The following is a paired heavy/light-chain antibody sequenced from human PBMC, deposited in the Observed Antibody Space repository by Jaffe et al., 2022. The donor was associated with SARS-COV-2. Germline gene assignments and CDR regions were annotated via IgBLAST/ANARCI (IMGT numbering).Light chain of an antibody. CDR2: KIS. J-gene: IGKJ2*01. CDR3: MQGTQFPYT. CDR1: QSLVHSDGSTY. Sequence: EIVMTQTPLPSPVTLGQPASFSCRSSQSLVHSDGSTYLSWLQQRPGQPPRLLIYKISERFSGVPDRFSGSGAGTDFTLKISRVEAEDVGVYYCMQGTQFPYTFGQGTKLEIK. V-gene: IGKV2-24*01.
Heavy chain of an antibody. Sequence: QVQLQESGPGLVKPSGTLSLTCAVSGGSISSNNWWSWVRQPPGKGLEWIGEIDHRGSTNYNPSLKSRVTISVDKSKNQFSLKLTSVTAADTAVYYCASFYELVVGWGRGRNNYWGQGTPVTVSS. CDR2: IDHRGST. J-gene: IGHJ4*02. CDR1: GGSISSNNW. D-gene: IGHD3-22*01. V-gene: IGHV4-4*02. CDR3: ASFYELVVGWGRGRNNY.